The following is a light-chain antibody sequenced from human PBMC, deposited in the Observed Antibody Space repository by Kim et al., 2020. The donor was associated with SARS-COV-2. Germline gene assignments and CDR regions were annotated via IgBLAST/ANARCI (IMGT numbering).Light chain of an antibody. Sequence: ASVGDRVTITGRASQGISNYLAWYQHKPGKVPKLLIYGASTLQSGVPSRFSGSRFGTEFTLTISSLQTEDVATYYCQKYDTAPWTFGEGTKVDIK. J-gene: IGKJ1*01. CDR2: GAS. CDR3: QKYDTAPWT. V-gene: IGKV1-27*01. CDR1: QGISNY.